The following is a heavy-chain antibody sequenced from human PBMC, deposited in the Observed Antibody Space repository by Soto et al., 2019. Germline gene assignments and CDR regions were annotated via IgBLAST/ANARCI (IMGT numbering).Heavy chain of an antibody. CDR2: ISGSGGSR. CDR1: GFTFSSYA. Sequence: PGGSLRLSCAASGFTFSSYAMSWVRQAPGKGLEWVSAISGSGGSRYYADSVKGRFTISRDNSKNTLYLQMNSLRAEDTAIYYCAKAHTTMPTSYFDYRGQGTLVTVSS. V-gene: IGHV3-23*01. J-gene: IGHJ4*02. D-gene: IGHD5-18*01. CDR3: AKAHTTMPTSYFDY.